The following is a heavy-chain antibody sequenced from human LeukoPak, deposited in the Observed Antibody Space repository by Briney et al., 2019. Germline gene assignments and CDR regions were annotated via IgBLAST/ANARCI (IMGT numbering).Heavy chain of an antibody. Sequence: GGSLRLSCAASGFTFSSYGMHWVRQAPGKGLEWVAVIWYDGSNKYYADSVKGRFTISRDNSKNTLYLQMNSLRAEDTAVYYCARETVVVVAATQGSNWFDPWGQGTLVTVSS. D-gene: IGHD2-15*01. J-gene: IGHJ5*02. V-gene: IGHV3-33*01. CDR1: GFTFSSYG. CDR3: ARETVVVVAATQGSNWFDP. CDR2: IWYDGSNK.